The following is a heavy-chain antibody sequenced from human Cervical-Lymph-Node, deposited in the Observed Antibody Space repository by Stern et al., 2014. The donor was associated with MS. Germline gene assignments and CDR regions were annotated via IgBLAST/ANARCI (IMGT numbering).Heavy chain of an antibody. Sequence: QMQLVQSGAEVKKPGASVKISCKASGYMFTTYYMHWVRQAPGRGLEWMGVINPSDGNTNNAQRFQGRVTMTRDTSTSTVYMELSSLRSEDTAVYFCARDSPEHGDYLKYYTGMDVWGQGTTVTVSS. CDR2: INPSDGNT. CDR3: ARDSPEHGDYLKYYTGMDV. CDR1: GYMFTTYY. D-gene: IGHD4-17*01. J-gene: IGHJ6*02. V-gene: IGHV1-46*01.